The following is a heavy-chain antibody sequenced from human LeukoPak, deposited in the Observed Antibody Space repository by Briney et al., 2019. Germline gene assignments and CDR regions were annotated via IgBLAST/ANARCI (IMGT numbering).Heavy chain of an antibody. Sequence: GSSVKVSCKASGGTFSSYAISWVLQAPGQGLEWMGGTIPIFGTANYAQKFQGRVTITADKSTSTAYMELSSLRSEDTAVYYCARGPHCSSTSCYVWYFQHWGQGTLVTVSS. J-gene: IGHJ1*01. V-gene: IGHV1-69*06. CDR2: TIPIFGTA. D-gene: IGHD2-2*01. CDR1: GGTFSSYA. CDR3: ARGPHCSSTSCYVWYFQH.